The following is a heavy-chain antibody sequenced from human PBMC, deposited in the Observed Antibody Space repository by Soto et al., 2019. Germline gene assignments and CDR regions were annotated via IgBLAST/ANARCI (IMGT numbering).Heavy chain of an antibody. D-gene: IGHD2-21*02. Sequence: PWGALRLSCAASAFTFISYAIHFSGHSPITWREWVAVITYGVSNKYYADSVKGRFTISRDNSKNALYLQMNSLRVEDTSVYYCARAGYCGPGCYYYVDYWGQGTLVTVSS. CDR3: ARAGYCGPGCYYYVDY. CDR2: ITYGVSNK. CDR1: AFTFISYA. J-gene: IGHJ4*02. V-gene: IGHV3-30*07.